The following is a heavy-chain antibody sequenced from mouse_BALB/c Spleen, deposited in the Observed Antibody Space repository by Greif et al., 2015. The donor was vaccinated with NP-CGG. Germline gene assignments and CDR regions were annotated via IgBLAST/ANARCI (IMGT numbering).Heavy chain of an antibody. CDR1: GYNFTSYW. CDR2: IYPGSGST. V-gene: IGHV1-55*01. D-gene: IGHD2-10*02. J-gene: IGHJ4*01. CDR3: AVWYYAMDY. Sequence: QVHVKQSGAELVKPGTSVKLSCKASGYNFTSYWINWVKLRPGQGLEWIGGIYPGSGSTNYNEKFKSKATLTVDTSFSTAYMQLSSLASEDSALYYCAVWYYAMDYWGQGTSVTVSS.